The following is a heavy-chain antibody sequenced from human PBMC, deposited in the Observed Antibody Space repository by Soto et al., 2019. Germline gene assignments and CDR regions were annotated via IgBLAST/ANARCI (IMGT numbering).Heavy chain of an antibody. V-gene: IGHV3-30*18. Sequence: VGSLRLSCAASGFTFSSYGMHWVRQAPGKGLEWVAVISYDGSNKYYADSVKGRFTISRDNSKNTLYLQMNSLRAEDTAVYYCAKEHDYVWGSYRPYYFDYWGQGTLVTVSS. J-gene: IGHJ4*02. CDR1: GFTFSSYG. D-gene: IGHD3-16*02. CDR2: ISYDGSNK. CDR3: AKEHDYVWGSYRPYYFDY.